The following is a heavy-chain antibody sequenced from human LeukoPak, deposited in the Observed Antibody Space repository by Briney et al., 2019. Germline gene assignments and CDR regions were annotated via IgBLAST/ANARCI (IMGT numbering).Heavy chain of an antibody. CDR3: ARDEGLYCSSTSCYWRWFDP. D-gene: IGHD2-2*01. Sequence: PSETLSLTCTVSGGSISSHYWSWIRQPPGKGLEWIGYIYYSWSTNYNPSLKSRVTISVDPSKNQFSLKLSSVTAADTAVYYCARDEGLYCSSTSCYWRWFDPWGQGTLVTVSS. V-gene: IGHV4-59*11. CDR1: GGSISSHY. J-gene: IGHJ5*02. CDR2: IYYSWST.